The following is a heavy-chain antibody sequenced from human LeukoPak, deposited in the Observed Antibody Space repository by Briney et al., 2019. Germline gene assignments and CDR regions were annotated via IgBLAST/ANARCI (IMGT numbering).Heavy chain of an antibody. D-gene: IGHD3-10*01. CDR2: ISGSGGST. CDR3: AKLPAGVAGSDNWFDP. Sequence: GGSLRLSCAASGFTFSSYAMSWVRQAPGEGLEWVSAISGSGGSTYYADSVKGRFTISRDNSKNTLYLQMNSLRAEDTAVYYCAKLPAGVAGSDNWFDPWGQGTLVTVSS. V-gene: IGHV3-23*01. CDR1: GFTFSSYA. J-gene: IGHJ5*02.